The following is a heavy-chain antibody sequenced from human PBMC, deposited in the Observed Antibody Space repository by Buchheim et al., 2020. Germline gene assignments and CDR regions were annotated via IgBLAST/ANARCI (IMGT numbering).Heavy chain of an antibody. CDR1: GFTFSTYG. D-gene: IGHD5-18*01. Sequence: QVQLVESGGDVVQPGRSLRLSCAASGFTFSTYGMHWVRQAPGKGLDWVAVISSDGSNQHYADSVKGRFTIPRDNSKNTLYLQMQSLRAEDTAVYYCAKDRTAANYYYGMDVWGQGTT. V-gene: IGHV3-30*18. CDR2: ISSDGSNQ. CDR3: AKDRTAANYYYGMDV. J-gene: IGHJ6*02.